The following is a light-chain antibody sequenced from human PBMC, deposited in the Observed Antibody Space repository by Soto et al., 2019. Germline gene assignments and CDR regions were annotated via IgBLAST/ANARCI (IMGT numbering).Light chain of an antibody. J-gene: IGKJ2*01. CDR3: QKYHAYQT. Sequence: DIQMTQSPSPVSASVGDSVSITCRASRNVNDCLAWYQQKPGRAPRLLIYHASTLETGVPTKFRGSASGTEFTLTISGLQPDDFATYYCQKYHAYQTFGQGTKLEIK. V-gene: IGKV1-5*01. CDR2: HAS. CDR1: RNVNDC.